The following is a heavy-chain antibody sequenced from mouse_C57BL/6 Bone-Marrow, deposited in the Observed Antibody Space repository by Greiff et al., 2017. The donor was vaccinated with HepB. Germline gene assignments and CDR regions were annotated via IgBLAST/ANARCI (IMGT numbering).Heavy chain of an antibody. V-gene: IGHV1-9*01. Sequence: QVQLQQSGAELMKPGASVKLSCKATGYTFTGYWIEWVKQRPGHGLEWIGEILPGSGSTNYNEKFKGKATFTADTSSNTAYMRLSSLTTEDSAIYYCARMGPIYYDYGRFAYWGQGTLVTVSA. CDR2: ILPGSGST. CDR3: ARMGPIYYDYGRFAY. J-gene: IGHJ3*01. CDR1: GYTFTGYW. D-gene: IGHD2-4*01.